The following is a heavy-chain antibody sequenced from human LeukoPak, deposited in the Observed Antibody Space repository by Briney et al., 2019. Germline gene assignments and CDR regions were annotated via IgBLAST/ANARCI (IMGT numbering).Heavy chain of an antibody. Sequence: SQTLSLTCTVAGGSISNFYCSWIRQPAGKTLEWIGRIDSSVSTNYNPSLKSRVTMSLDTSKNQFSLKLSSVTAADPAVYFCARETKGAGTARPFAYWGQGTLVTVSS. CDR1: GGSISNFY. CDR3: ARETKGAGTARPFAY. V-gene: IGHV4-4*07. J-gene: IGHJ4*02. D-gene: IGHD6-13*01. CDR2: IDSSVST.